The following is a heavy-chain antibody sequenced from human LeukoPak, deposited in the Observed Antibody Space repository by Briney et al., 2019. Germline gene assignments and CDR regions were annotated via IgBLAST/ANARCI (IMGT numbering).Heavy chain of an antibody. V-gene: IGHV4-39*07. Sequence: SETLSLTCTVSGGSISSSTYYWGWIRQPPGKGLEWIGSIYHSGSTYYNPSLKSRVTISVDTSKNQFSLKLSSVTAADTAVYYCAKRDGYNLYWYFDLWGRGTLVTVSS. CDR2: IYHSGST. CDR1: GGSISSSTYY. D-gene: IGHD5-24*01. J-gene: IGHJ2*01. CDR3: AKRDGYNLYWYFDL.